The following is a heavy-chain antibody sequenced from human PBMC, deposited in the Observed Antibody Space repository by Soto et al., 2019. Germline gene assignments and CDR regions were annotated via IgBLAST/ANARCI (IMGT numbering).Heavy chain of an antibody. CDR3: AILSLGFDP. D-gene: IGHD3-16*01. V-gene: IGHV3-74*01. Sequence: PGGPLGPSFEASGLGLRSFGIHWFRHRPGKGLRGVYGINAPGSATTYADSVKGRFTISRDDAKNTVYLQMNSLSAEDTAVYYCAILSLGFDPWGQGAQVTVSS. CDR2: INAPGSAT. CDR1: GLGLRSFG. J-gene: IGHJ5*02.